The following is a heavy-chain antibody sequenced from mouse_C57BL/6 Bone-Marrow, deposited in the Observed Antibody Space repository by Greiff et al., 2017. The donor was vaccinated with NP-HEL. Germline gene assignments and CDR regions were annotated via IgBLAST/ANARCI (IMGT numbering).Heavy chain of an antibody. J-gene: IGHJ3*01. CDR1: GYTFTSYG. CDR2: IYPRSGNT. CDR3: ARSVYYGSSYGAY. Sequence: QVQLQQSGAELARPGASVKLSCKASGYTFTSYGISWVKQRTGLGLEWIGEIYPRSGNTYYNEKFKGKATLTADKSSSTAYMELRSLTSEDSAVYFCARSVYYGSSYGAYWGQGTLVTVSA. D-gene: IGHD1-1*01. V-gene: IGHV1-81*01.